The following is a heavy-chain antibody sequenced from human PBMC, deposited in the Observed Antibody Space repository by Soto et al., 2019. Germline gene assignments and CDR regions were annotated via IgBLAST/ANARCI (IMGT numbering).Heavy chain of an antibody. V-gene: IGHV6-1*01. CDR1: GDSVSSNSAA. J-gene: IGHJ5*02. CDR2: TYYRSKWNN. CDR3: ARAGSWFDP. Sequence: SQTLSLTCAISGDSVSSNSAAWNWIRQSPSRGVEWLGRTYYRSKWNNDYAVSVKRRITINPDTSKNQFYLQLNSVTPEDTAVYDGARAGSWFDPWGQGTLVTVSS.